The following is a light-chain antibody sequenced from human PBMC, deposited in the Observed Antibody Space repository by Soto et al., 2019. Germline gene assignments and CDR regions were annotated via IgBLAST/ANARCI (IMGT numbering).Light chain of an antibody. CDR1: QSVSNNY. V-gene: IGKV3-20*01. CDR2: GAS. J-gene: IGKJ1*01. CDR3: QQYGSSPRT. Sequence: EIVLTQSPGTLSLSPGERATLSCRASQSVSNNYLAWYQQKPGQAPRLLIYGASSRATGIPERFRGSGSGTDFTLTISRLEPEDFAVYYCQQYGSSPRTFGQGTKVEIK.